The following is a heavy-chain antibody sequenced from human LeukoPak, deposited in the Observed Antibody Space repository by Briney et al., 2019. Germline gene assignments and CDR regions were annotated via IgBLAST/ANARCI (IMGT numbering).Heavy chain of an antibody. Sequence: PGGSLRLSCAASGFTFSSYSMNWVRQAPGKGLEWVSSISSSSSYIYYADSVKGRFTISRDNAKNSLYLQMNSLRAEDTAVYYCARDQYCSSTSCPPEWFDPWGQGTLVTVSS. CDR1: GFTFSSYS. V-gene: IGHV3-21*01. J-gene: IGHJ5*02. CDR2: ISSSSSYI. CDR3: ARDQYCSSTSCPPEWFDP. D-gene: IGHD2-2*01.